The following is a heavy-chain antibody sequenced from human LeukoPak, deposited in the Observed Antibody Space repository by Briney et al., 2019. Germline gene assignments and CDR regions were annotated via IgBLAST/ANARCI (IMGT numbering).Heavy chain of an antibody. Sequence: SQTLSLICTVSGGSISSGSYYWSWIRQPAGKGLEWIGRIYTSGSTNYNPSLKSRVTISVDTSKNQFSLKLSSVTAADTAVYYCARGVYYDFWSGYFNNWFDPWGQGTLVTVSS. D-gene: IGHD3-3*01. CDR1: GGSISSGSYY. V-gene: IGHV4-61*02. CDR3: ARGVYYDFWSGYFNNWFDP. J-gene: IGHJ5*02. CDR2: IYTSGST.